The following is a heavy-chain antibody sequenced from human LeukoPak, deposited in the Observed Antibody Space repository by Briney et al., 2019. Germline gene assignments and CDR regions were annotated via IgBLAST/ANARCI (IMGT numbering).Heavy chain of an antibody. D-gene: IGHD1-26*01. Sequence: GESLKISCKGSGYSFTSYWIGWVRQMPGKGLEWMGIIYPGDSDTRYSPSFQGQVTISADKSISTAYLQWSSLRASDTAMYYCARKLVGATTEGAFDIWGQGTMVTVSS. CDR2: IYPGDSDT. J-gene: IGHJ3*02. CDR3: ARKLVGATTEGAFDI. V-gene: IGHV5-51*01. CDR1: GYSFTSYW.